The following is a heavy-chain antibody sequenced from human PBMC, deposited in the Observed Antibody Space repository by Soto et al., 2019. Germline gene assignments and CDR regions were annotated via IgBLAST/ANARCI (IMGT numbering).Heavy chain of an antibody. D-gene: IGHD6-13*01. CDR3: ARDYSSGWCLDY. J-gene: IGHJ4*02. CDR1: GFPFSAEA. CDR2: ISYDGNNK. Sequence: ESGGGVVQPGNSLRLPCAGSGFPFSAEAMHWVRQAPGKGLEWVAAISYDGNNKNHADSVKGRFTVSRDNSKNTLYLQIYSLRPEDTAVYYCARDYSSGWCLDYWGQGSLVTVSS. V-gene: IGHV3-30-3*01.